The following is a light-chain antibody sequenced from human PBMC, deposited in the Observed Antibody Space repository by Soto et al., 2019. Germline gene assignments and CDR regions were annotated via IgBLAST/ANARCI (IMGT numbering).Light chain of an antibody. Sequence: EIVMTQSPATLSVSPGERVTLSCRASQSVSSNLAWYQQKPGQAPRLLIYGASTRATGIPARFSGSGSGTEFTLTISSLQSEDFALYYCQQYHNWPPFTFGQGTKLEIK. V-gene: IGKV3-15*01. CDR3: QQYHNWPPFT. CDR1: QSVSSN. J-gene: IGKJ2*01. CDR2: GAS.